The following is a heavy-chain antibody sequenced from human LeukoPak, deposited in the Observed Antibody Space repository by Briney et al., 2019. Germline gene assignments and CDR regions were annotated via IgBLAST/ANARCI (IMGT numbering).Heavy chain of an antibody. V-gene: IGHV3-23*01. CDR1: GFTFSSYA. CDR3: AKAGLRFLEWQIDY. Sequence: PGGSLRLSCAASGFTFSSYAMSRVRQAPGKGLEWVSAISGSGGSTYYADSVKGRFTISRDNSKNTLYLQMNSLRAEDTAVYYCAKAGLRFLEWQIDYWGQGTLVTVSS. J-gene: IGHJ4*02. D-gene: IGHD3-3*01. CDR2: ISGSGGST.